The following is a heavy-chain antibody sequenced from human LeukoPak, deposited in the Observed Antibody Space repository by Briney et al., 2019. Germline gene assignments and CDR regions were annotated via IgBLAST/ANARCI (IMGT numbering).Heavy chain of an antibody. CDR2: INEDGSAQ. CDR3: ATRESSMARSH. V-gene: IGHV3-7*01. CDR1: GFIFSGYW. D-gene: IGHD3-10*01. J-gene: IGHJ4*02. Sequence: GGSLRLSCAASGFIFSGYWMNWVRQVPGKGLEWVANINEDGSAQDYVDSVRGRFSISRDNAKNSLYLQMNSLRVEDTAIYYCATRESSMARSHWGQGTLVTVSS.